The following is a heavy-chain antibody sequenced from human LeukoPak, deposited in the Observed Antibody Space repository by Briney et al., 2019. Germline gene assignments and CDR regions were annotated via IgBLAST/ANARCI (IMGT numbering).Heavy chain of an antibody. CDR2: IYYSGST. CDR1: GGSISSYY. J-gene: IGHJ4*02. CDR3: ARYSGSPYYFDY. D-gene: IGHD1-26*01. Sequence: PETLSLTCTVSGGSISSYYWSWIRQPPGKGLEWIGYIYYSGSTNYNPSLKSRVTISVDTSKNQFSLKLSSVTAADTAVYYCARYSGSPYYFDYWGQGTLVTVSS. V-gene: IGHV4-59*01.